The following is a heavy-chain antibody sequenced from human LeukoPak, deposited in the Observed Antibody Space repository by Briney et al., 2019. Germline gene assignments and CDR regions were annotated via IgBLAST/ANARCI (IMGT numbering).Heavy chain of an antibody. Sequence: SETLSLTCTVSGGSFSSYFWSWIRQPPGKGLEWIGYIYYSGSTHYNSSLKSRVTISLDTSRNQFSLKLSSVTAADTAVYYCARQLGDRLLIDYWGQGTLVTVSS. CDR3: ARQLGDRLLIDY. CDR1: GGSFSSYF. V-gene: IGHV4-59*01. J-gene: IGHJ4*02. CDR2: IYYSGST. D-gene: IGHD2-21*01.